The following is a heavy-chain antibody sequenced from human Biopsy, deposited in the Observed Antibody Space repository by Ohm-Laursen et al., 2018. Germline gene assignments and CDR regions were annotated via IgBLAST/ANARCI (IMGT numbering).Heavy chain of an antibody. CDR1: GGSISGHF. J-gene: IGHJ6*02. V-gene: IGHV4-4*07. CDR2: IYSNGNT. Sequence: SETLSLTCTVSGGSISGHFWSWVRQPAGKGLEWIGRIYSNGNTNYNPSLKSRVSMSVDTSKNHFSLNLTSVTAADTAMYYCARATNSTGWPYHYFYGMDVWGQGTTVTVSS. CDR3: ARATNSTGWPYHYFYGMDV. D-gene: IGHD2/OR15-2a*01.